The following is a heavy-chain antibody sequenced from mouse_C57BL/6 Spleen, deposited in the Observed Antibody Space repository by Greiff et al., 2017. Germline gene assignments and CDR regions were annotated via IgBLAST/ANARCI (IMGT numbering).Heavy chain of an antibody. CDR2: IDPETGGT. D-gene: IGHD6-5*01. Sequence: VQLQQSGAELVRPGASVTLSCKASGYTFTHYEMHWVKQTPVHGLEWIGAIDPETGGTAYNQKFKGKAILTADKSSSTAYMELRSLTSEDSAVYYCTRRLAYSEGFAYWGQGTLVTVSA. J-gene: IGHJ3*01. CDR1: GYTFTHYE. V-gene: IGHV1-15*01. CDR3: TRRLAYSEGFAY.